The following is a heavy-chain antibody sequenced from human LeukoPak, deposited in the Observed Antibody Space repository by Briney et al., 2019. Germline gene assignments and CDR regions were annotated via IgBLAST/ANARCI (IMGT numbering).Heavy chain of an antibody. D-gene: IGHD1-26*01. Sequence: GGSLRLSCAASGFTFSNNDMHWVRQGAGKGLEWVSAIDTSGDTYYPGFVKGRFTISRENAKNILYLQMNSLRVGDTAVYYCARGSTTVAFEIWGQGTMVSVSS. CDR3: ARGSTTVAFEI. CDR2: IDTSGDT. J-gene: IGHJ3*02. V-gene: IGHV3-13*01. CDR1: GFTFSNND.